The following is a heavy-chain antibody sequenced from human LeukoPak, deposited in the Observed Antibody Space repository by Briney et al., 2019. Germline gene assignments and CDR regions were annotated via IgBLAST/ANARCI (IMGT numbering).Heavy chain of an antibody. CDR2: IYYSGST. V-gene: IGHV4-59*01. CDR1: GGSISSYY. Sequence: SETLSLTCTVSGGSISSYYWSWIRQPPGKGLEWIGYIYYSGSTNYNPSLKSRVTISVDTSKNQFSLKLSSVTAADTAVYYCARVALGKEWGFDYWGQGTLVTVSS. D-gene: IGHD1-26*01. J-gene: IGHJ4*02. CDR3: ARVALGKEWGFDY.